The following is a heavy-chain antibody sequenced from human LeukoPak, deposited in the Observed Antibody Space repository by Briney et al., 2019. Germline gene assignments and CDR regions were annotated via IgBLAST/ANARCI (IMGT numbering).Heavy chain of an antibody. D-gene: IGHD4-17*01. CDR1: GYTFSSYG. V-gene: IGHV3-30*18. CDR3: AKALTVTDAFDI. J-gene: IGHJ3*02. CDR2: ISYDGTNK. Sequence: PGGSLRLSCVASGYTFSSYGMHWVRQAPGKGLEWVAVISYDGTNKYYADSVKGRFTISRDNTKNTLYLQMNSLRAEDTAVYYCAKALTVTDAFDIWGQGTVVTVSS.